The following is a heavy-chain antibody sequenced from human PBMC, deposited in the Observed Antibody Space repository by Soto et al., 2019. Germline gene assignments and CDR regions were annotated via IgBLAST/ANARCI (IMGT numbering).Heavy chain of an antibody. Sequence: SETLSLTCSVLDGSISDSGYYWGWIRQSPDKRFEWSGSITHEGHAYYKPPLRSRVNLFGDTSRNQFSLTMKSMTAADTAVYYCARYRREAVAGYTLDNRGQGILVTVSS. V-gene: IGHV4-39*07. J-gene: IGHJ4*02. CDR2: ITHEGHA. CDR3: ARYRREAVAGYTLDN. CDR1: DGSISDSGYY. D-gene: IGHD6-13*01.